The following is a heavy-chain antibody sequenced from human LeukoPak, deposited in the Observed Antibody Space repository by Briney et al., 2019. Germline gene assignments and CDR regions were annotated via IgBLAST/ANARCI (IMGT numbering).Heavy chain of an antibody. J-gene: IGHJ4*02. Sequence: GGSLRLSCAASGFTFSSYSMNWVRQAPGKGLEWVAVISYDGSNKYYADSVKGRFTISRDNSKNTLYLQMNSLRAEDTAVYYCARTPYGSGSYSGPFDYWGQGTLVTVSS. CDR1: GFTFSSYS. CDR3: ARTPYGSGSYSGPFDY. V-gene: IGHV3-30*04. CDR2: ISYDGSNK. D-gene: IGHD3-10*01.